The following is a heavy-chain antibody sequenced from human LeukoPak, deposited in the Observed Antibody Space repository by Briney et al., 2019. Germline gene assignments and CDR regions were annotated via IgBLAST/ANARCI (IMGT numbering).Heavy chain of an antibody. Sequence: SETLSLTCTVSGGSISSSTDYWGWIRQPPGKGLEGIGSIYYSGSTYYNPSLKSRVTISVDTSKNQFSLKMTSVTAADTAVYYCARGMEVRSPPSRYWGQGTLVTVSS. J-gene: IGHJ4*02. CDR2: IYYSGST. D-gene: IGHD1-1*01. CDR1: GGSISSSTDY. V-gene: IGHV4-39*01. CDR3: ARGMEVRSPPSRY.